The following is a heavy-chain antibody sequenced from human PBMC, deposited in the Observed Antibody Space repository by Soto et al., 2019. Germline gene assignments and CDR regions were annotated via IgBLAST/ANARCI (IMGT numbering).Heavy chain of an antibody. V-gene: IGHV1-18*01. Sequence: QVQLVQSGAEVKKPGASAKVSCKASGYTFTSYGISWVRQAPGQGLEWMGWISAYNGNTNYAQKLQGRATMTTDTSTSTAYMELRSLRSEDTDVYYCARDLGLLMASSSSGAPFDYWGQGTLVTVSS. CDR2: ISAYNGNT. D-gene: IGHD6-6*01. J-gene: IGHJ4*02. CDR1: GYTFTSYG. CDR3: ARDLGLLMASSSSGAPFDY.